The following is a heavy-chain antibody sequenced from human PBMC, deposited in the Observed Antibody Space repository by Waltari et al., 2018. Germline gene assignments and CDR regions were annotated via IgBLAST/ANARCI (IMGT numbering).Heavy chain of an antibody. V-gene: IGHV1-8*01. CDR2: MNPNSGNT. J-gene: IGHJ5*02. CDR1: GYTFTSYD. D-gene: IGHD3-10*01. Sequence: QVQLVQSGAEVKNPGASVKVACTASGYTFTSYDINWVRSATGQGTAWMGWMNPNSGNTGYAQKFQGRVTMTRNTSISTAYMELSSLRSEDTAVYYCARGDYYGSGSYYNVGWFDPWGQGTLVTVSS. CDR3: ARGDYYGSGSYYNVGWFDP.